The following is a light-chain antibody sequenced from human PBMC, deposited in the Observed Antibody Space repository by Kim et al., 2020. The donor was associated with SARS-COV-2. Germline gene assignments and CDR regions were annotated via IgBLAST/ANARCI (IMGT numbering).Light chain of an antibody. Sequence: ESPGQTASITCSGDKWGDKYACWYQQKPGHSPVLVIYQDSKRPSGIPERFSGSNSGNTATLTISGTQAMDEADYYCQAWDSSTVVFGGGTQLTVL. CDR1: KWGDKY. CDR3: QAWDSSTVV. J-gene: IGLJ2*01. CDR2: QDS. V-gene: IGLV3-1*01.